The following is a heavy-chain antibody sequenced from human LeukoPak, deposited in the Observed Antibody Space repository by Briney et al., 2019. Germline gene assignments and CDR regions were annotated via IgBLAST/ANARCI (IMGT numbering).Heavy chain of an antibody. CDR3: ARRLLTGGVTDFFDF. V-gene: IGHV3-23*01. D-gene: IGHD2-21*02. CDR1: VFTFSSHS. Sequence: GGPLRLSCAASVFTFSSHSMSGVRQAPGEGLEWVATISPSGDSTTYRDSVKGQFTISRDNSRNRLYLQMNTLTVEDTAIYYCARRLLTGGVTDFFDFWGQGALVTVSS. CDR2: ISPSGDST. J-gene: IGHJ4*02.